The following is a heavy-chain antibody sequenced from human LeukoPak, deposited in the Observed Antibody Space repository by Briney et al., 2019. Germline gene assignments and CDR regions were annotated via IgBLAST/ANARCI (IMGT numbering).Heavy chain of an antibody. CDR1: AYNFTRYG. CDR2: ISGSTGNT. D-gene: IGHD1-26*01. Sequence: ASVKVSCKASAYNFTRYGVSWVRQAPGQGLEWMGWISGSTGNTKYVEKFQGRLTVTADTSTGTAYLDLTKLRIDDTAVYFCARSGRGTYFYFDLWGQGTLVTVSS. J-gene: IGHJ4*02. V-gene: IGHV1-18*01. CDR3: ARSGRGTYFYFDL.